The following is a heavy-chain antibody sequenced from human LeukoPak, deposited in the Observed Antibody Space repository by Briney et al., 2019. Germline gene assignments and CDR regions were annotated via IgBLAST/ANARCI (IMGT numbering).Heavy chain of an antibody. CDR1: GYTFTGYY. Sequence: ASVKVSCKASGYTFTGYYMRRVRQAPGQGLEWMGWINPNSGGTNYAQKFQGRVTMTRDTSISTAYMELSRLRSDDTAVYYCASGYSYGYQFDYWGQGTLVTVSS. CDR3: ASGYSYGYQFDY. D-gene: IGHD5-18*01. J-gene: IGHJ4*02. CDR2: INPNSGGT. V-gene: IGHV1-2*02.